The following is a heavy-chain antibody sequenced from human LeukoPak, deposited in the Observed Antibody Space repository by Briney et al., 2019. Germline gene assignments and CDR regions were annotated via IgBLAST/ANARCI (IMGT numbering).Heavy chain of an antibody. CDR2: ISYDGSNK. V-gene: IGHV3-30-3*01. CDR1: GFTFSSYA. D-gene: IGHD3-22*01. CDR3: ARTHYYDSSWFDY. J-gene: IGHJ4*02. Sequence: GGSLRLSCAASGFTFSSYAMHWVRQAPGKGLEWVAVISYDGSNKYYADSVEGRFTISRDNSKNTLYLQMNSLRAEDTAVYYCARTHYYDSSWFDYWGQGTLVTVSS.